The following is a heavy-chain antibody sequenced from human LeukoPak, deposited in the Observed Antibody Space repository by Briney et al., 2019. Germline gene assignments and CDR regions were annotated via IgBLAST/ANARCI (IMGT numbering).Heavy chain of an antibody. J-gene: IGHJ4*02. CDR3: ARGRTSLWFGELLPGGYFDY. Sequence: SVKVSCKASGGTFSSYAISWVRQAPGQGLEWMGGIIPIFGTANYAQKFQGRVTITTDESTSTAYMELSSLRSEDTAVYYCARGRTSLWFGELLPGGYFDYWGQGTLVTVSS. CDR1: GGTFSSYA. D-gene: IGHD3-10*01. V-gene: IGHV1-69*05. CDR2: IIPIFGTA.